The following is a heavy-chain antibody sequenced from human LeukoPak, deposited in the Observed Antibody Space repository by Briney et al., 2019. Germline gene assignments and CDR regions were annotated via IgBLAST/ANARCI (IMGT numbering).Heavy chain of an antibody. CDR2: IRYDGSNK. J-gene: IGHJ4*02. CDR1: GFTFSSYG. CDR3: AKELSWRSTYGSGRGEDY. Sequence: PGGSLRLSCAASGFTFSSYGMHWVRQAPGKGLEWVAFIRYDGSNKYYADSVKGRFTISRDNSKNTLYLQMNSLRAEDTAVYYCAKELSWRSTYGSGRGEDYWGQGTLVTVSS. D-gene: IGHD3-10*01. V-gene: IGHV3-30*02.